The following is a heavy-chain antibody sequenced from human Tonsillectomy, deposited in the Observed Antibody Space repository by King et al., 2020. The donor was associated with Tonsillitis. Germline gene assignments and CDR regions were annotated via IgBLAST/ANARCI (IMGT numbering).Heavy chain of an antibody. D-gene: IGHD2-2*01. CDR1: GFTFSSYS. CDR3: ARGPCVIVLEPAAKRDTFEL. J-gene: IGHJ3*01. Sequence: VQLVESGGGLVQPGGSLRLSCAASGFTFSSYSMNWVRQAPGKGLEWVSYISSSSSTIYYADSVKGRFTISRDNAKNSLYLQMNSLRDEDTAVYYCARGPCVIVLEPAAKRDTFELWGQGTLVTVSS. CDR2: ISSSSSTI. V-gene: IGHV3-48*02.